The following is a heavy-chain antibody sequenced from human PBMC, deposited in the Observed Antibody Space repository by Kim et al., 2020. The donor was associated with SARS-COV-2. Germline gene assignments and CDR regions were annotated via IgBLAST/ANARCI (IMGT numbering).Heavy chain of an antibody. CDR2: ISAYNGNT. V-gene: IGHV1-18*01. CDR3: ARGGIRKGQQLAHYYYYGMDV. D-gene: IGHD6-13*01. Sequence: ASVKVSCKASGYTFTSYGISWVRQAPGQGLEWMGWISAYNGNTNYAQKLQGRVTMTTDTSTSTAYMELRSLRSDDTAVYYCARGGIRKGQQLAHYYYYGMDVWGQGTTVTVSS. CDR1: GYTFTSYG. J-gene: IGHJ6*01.